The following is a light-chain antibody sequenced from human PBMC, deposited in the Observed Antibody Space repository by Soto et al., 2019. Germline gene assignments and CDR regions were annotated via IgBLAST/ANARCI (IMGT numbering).Light chain of an antibody. CDR2: DDS. J-gene: IGLJ1*01. Sequence: SYELTQPPSVSVAPGQTARITCGGNNIGGKSVHWYQQKPGQAPVLVVYDDSDRPSGIPDRFSGSNSGDTASLTISGLQVEDEAEYFCFSFTTTSTHVFGTGTKVTVL. V-gene: IGLV3-21*02. CDR3: FSFTTTSTHV. CDR1: NIGGKS.